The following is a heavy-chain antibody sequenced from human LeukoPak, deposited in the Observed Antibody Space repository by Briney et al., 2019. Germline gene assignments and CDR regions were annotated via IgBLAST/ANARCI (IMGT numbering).Heavy chain of an antibody. Sequence: GGSLRLSCAASGFTFSSYGMSWVRQAPWKGLEWVSSISGSVGTIYYADSVKGRFTISRDNAKNSLYLQMNSLRAEDTAVYYCARRGGSLDYWGQGTLVTVSS. V-gene: IGHV3-48*04. J-gene: IGHJ4*02. CDR3: ARRGGSLDY. CDR2: ISGSVGTI. CDR1: GFTFSSYG. D-gene: IGHD3-10*01.